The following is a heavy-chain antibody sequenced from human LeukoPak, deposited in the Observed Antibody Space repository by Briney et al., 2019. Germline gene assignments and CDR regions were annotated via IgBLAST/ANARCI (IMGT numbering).Heavy chain of an antibody. CDR2: ISGSGGST. J-gene: IGHJ6*03. V-gene: IGHV3-23*01. CDR1: GFTFSSYA. Sequence: GGSLRLSCAASGFTFSSYAMSWVSQAPGKGLEWVSAISGSGGSTYYADSVKGRFTISRDDSRSIAYLQVNSLNTEDTAVYYCGREGSRLDYFYMDVWGKGTTVTVSS. D-gene: IGHD6-6*01. CDR3: GREGSRLDYFYMDV.